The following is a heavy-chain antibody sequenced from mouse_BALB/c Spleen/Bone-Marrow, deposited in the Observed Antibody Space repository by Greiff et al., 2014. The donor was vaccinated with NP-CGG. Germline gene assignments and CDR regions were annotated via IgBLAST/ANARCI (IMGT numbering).Heavy chain of an antibody. J-gene: IGHJ4*01. CDR1: GFSLTSYG. CDR3: ARITTATGAMDY. V-gene: IGHV2-9*02. D-gene: IGHD1-2*01. CDR2: IWADGST. Sequence: QVQLQQSGPGLVAPSQSLSISCTVSGFSLTSYGVHWVRQPPGKGLEWLGVIWADGSTNYNSALMSRLSISKDNSKSQVFLKMNSLQTDDTAMCYCARITTATGAMDYWGQGTSVTVSS.